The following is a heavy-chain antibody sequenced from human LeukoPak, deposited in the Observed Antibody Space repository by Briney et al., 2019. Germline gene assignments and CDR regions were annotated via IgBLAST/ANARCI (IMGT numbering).Heavy chain of an antibody. CDR2: IYSGGST. CDR3: AKTFTMGFVDFDY. V-gene: IGHV3-53*01. CDR1: GFTVSSNY. D-gene: IGHD3-10*01. J-gene: IGHJ4*02. Sequence: GGSLRLSCAASGFTVSSNYMSWVRQAPGKGLEWVSVIYSGGSTYYADSVKGRFTISRDNSKNTLYLQMNSLRAEDTAVYYCAKTFTMGFVDFDYWGQGTLVTVSS.